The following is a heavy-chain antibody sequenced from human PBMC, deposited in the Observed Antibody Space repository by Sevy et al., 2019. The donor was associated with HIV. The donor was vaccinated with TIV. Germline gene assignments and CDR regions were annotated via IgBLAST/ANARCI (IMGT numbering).Heavy chain of an antibody. CDR2: ISSNGGST. D-gene: IGHD5-12*01. Sequence: GGSLRLSCSASGFTFSSYAMHWVRHAPGKGLEYVSAISSNGGSTYYADSVKGRFTISRDNSKNTLYLQMSSLRAEDTAVYYCVKGGRWLQSDAFDIWGQGTMVTVSS. V-gene: IGHV3-64D*06. J-gene: IGHJ3*02. CDR3: VKGGRWLQSDAFDI. CDR1: GFTFSSYA.